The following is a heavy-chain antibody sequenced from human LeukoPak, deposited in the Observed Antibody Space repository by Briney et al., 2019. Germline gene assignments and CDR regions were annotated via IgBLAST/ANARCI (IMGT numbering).Heavy chain of an antibody. CDR1: GGTFSSYA. Sequence: SVKVSCKASGGTFSSYAISWVRQAPGQGLEWMGGIIPIFGTANYAQKFQGRVTITTDESTSTAYMELSSLRSEDTAVYYCASSCGTNGGCYTERFDYWGQGTLVTVSS. V-gene: IGHV1-69*05. CDR2: IIPIFGTA. CDR3: ASSCGTNGGCYTERFDY. D-gene: IGHD2-8*01. J-gene: IGHJ4*02.